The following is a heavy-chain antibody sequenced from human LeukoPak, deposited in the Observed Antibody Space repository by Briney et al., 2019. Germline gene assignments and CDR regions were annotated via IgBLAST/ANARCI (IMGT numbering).Heavy chain of an antibody. J-gene: IGHJ3*02. CDR3: ARSPLLCSSTSCYTGAFDI. V-gene: IGHV3-20*04. CDR2: INWNGGST. Sequence: PGGSPRLSCAASGFTFDDYGMSWVRQAPGKGLEWVSGINWNGGSTGYADSVKGRFTISRDNAKNSLYLQMNSLRAEDTALYYCARSPLLCSSTSCYTGAFDIWGQGTMVTVSS. CDR1: GFTFDDYG. D-gene: IGHD2-2*02.